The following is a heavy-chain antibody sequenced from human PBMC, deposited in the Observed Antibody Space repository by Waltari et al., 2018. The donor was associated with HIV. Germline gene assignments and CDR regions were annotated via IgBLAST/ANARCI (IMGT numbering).Heavy chain of an antibody. J-gene: IGHJ5*02. Sequence: QLQLQESGPGLVKPSETLSLTCTVSGGSISSSSYYWGWIRQPPGKGLEWIGSIYYSGSTYYNPSLKSRVTISVDTSKNQCSLKLSSVTAADTAVYYCARQGAATSHIPPLNWFDPWGQGTLVTVSS. CDR1: GGSISSSSYY. CDR3: ARQGAATSHIPPLNWFDP. V-gene: IGHV4-39*01. D-gene: IGHD6-25*01. CDR2: IYYSGST.